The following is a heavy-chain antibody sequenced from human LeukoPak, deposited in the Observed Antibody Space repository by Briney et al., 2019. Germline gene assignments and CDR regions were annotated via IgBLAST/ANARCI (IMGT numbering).Heavy chain of an antibody. CDR3: ARDIAVGDTRGEYFRH. CDR1: GYTFSGYY. Sequence: ASVKVSCKGSGYTFSGYYMHWVRQAPGQGLEWMGWINPKSGDTKYAQKFQGRVTMARDTSISTAYMELSRLRSDDTAVYYCARDIAVGDTRGEYFRHWGQGTLVTVSS. CDR2: INPKSGDT. V-gene: IGHV1-2*02. D-gene: IGHD1-26*01. J-gene: IGHJ1*01.